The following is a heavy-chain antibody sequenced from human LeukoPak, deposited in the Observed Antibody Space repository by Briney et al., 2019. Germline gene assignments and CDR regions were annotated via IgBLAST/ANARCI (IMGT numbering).Heavy chain of an antibody. CDR3: AKAYSSCFDY. V-gene: IGHV3-30*02. Sequence: GGSLRLSCAASGFTFSNYGMHWVRQAPGKGLEWVAFIRYDGSNKYYADSVKGRFTISRDNSKNTLYLQMNSLRAEDTAVYYCAKAYSSCFDYWGQGTLVTVSS. J-gene: IGHJ4*02. CDR1: GFTFSNYG. D-gene: IGHD6-6*01. CDR2: IRYDGSNK.